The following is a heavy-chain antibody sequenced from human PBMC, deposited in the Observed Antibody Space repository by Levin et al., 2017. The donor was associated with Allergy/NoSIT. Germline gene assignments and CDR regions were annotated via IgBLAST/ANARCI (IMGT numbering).Heavy chain of an antibody. J-gene: IGHJ4*02. V-gene: IGHV1-2*02. D-gene: IGHD1-26*01. Sequence: GESLKISCKASGYTFTGYYMHWVRQAPGQGLEWMGWINPNSGGTNYAQKFQGRVTMTRDTSISTAYMELSRLRSDDTAVYYCARDPEGYGAYWGQGTLVTVSS. CDR3: ARDPEGYGAY. CDR2: INPNSGGT. CDR1: GYTFTGYY.